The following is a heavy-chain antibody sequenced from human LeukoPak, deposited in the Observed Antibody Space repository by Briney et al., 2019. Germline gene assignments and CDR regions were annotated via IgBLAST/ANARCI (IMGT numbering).Heavy chain of an antibody. CDR3: ASMADGSSGYYYDYYYYMDV. D-gene: IGHD3-22*01. V-gene: IGHV4-59*01. CDR2: IYYSGST. Sequence: SETLSLTCTVSGGSISSYYWSWIRQPPGKGLEWIGYIYYSGSTNYNPSLKSRVTISVDTSKNQFSLKLSSVTAADTAVYYCASMADGSSGYYYDYYYYMDVWGKGTTVTVSS. CDR1: GGSISSYY. J-gene: IGHJ6*03.